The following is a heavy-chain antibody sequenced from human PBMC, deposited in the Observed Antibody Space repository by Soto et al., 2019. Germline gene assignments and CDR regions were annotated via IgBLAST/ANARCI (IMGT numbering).Heavy chain of an antibody. D-gene: IGHD1-26*01. V-gene: IGHV4-30-2*01. CDR3: VWQADFIGSWH. Sequence: PSETLSLTCAVSGGSISSGGYSWSWIRQPPGKGLEWIGYIYHSGSTYYNPSLKSRVTISVDRSKNQFSLKLSSVTAADTAVYFCVWQADFIGSWHWGQGSLVTVSS. CDR1: GGSISSGGYS. J-gene: IGHJ4*02. CDR2: IYHSGST.